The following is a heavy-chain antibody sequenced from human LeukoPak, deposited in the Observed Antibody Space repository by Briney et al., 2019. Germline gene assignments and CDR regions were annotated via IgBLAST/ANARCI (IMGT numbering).Heavy chain of an antibody. V-gene: IGHV4-59*01. D-gene: IGHD6-19*01. CDR1: GGSISSYY. CDR2: IYYSGST. CDR3: ARNGGWDLGPNY. J-gene: IGHJ4*02. Sequence: MSSETLSLTCTVSGGSISSYYWSWIRQPPGKGLEWIGYIYYSGSTNYNPSLKSRVTIPVDTSKNQFSLKLSSVTAADTAVYYCARNGGWDLGPNYWGQGTLVTVSS.